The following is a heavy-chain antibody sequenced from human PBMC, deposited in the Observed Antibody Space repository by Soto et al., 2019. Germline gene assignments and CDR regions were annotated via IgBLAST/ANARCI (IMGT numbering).Heavy chain of an antibody. CDR1: GYTFTSYD. V-gene: IGHV1-69*04. CDR2: IIPILGIA. J-gene: IGHJ4*02. Sequence: GASVKVSWKASGYTFTSYDINWVRQAPGQGLEWMGRIIPILGIANYAQKFQGRVTITADKSTSTAYMELSSLRSEDTAVYYCARDLRADYWGQGTLVTVSS. CDR3: ARDLRADY.